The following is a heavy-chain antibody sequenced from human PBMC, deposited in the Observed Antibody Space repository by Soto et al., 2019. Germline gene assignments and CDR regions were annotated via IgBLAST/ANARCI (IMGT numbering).Heavy chain of an antibody. CDR3: AKWVGANNAFDI. CDR1: GFTFSSYA. D-gene: IGHD4-17*01. Sequence: GSLRLSCAASGFTFSSYAMSWVRQAPGKGLEWVSAISGGGGSTYFADSVKGRFTISRDNSKNTLYLQMNSLRAEDTAVYYCAKWVGANNAFDIWGQGTMVTVSS. CDR2: ISGGGGST. J-gene: IGHJ3*02. V-gene: IGHV3-23*01.